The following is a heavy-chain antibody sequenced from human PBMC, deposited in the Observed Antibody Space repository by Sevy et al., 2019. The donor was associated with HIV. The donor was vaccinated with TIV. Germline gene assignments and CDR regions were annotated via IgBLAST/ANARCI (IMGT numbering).Heavy chain of an antibody. D-gene: IGHD2-2*01. CDR3: ARESVGWDIVVVPAARPYYYYYGMDV. Sequence: GGSLRLSCAASGFTFSSYAMHWVRQAPGKGLEWVAVISYDGSNKYYADSVKGRFTISRDNSKNTLYLQMNSLRAEDTAVYYCARESVGWDIVVVPAARPYYYYYGMDVWGQGTTVTVSS. V-gene: IGHV3-30*04. J-gene: IGHJ6*02. CDR1: GFTFSSYA. CDR2: ISYDGSNK.